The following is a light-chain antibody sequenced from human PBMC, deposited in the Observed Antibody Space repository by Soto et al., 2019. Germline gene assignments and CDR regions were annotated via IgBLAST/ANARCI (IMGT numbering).Light chain of an antibody. Sequence: SVLTQPASVSGSPGQSITISCTGTSSDVGGYNYVSWYQQHPGKAPKLMIYDVSNRPSGVSNRFSGSKSGNTASLTISGLQAEDEADYYCSSYTSSSTLFGTGPKVTVL. CDR2: DVS. CDR3: SSYTSSSTL. V-gene: IGLV2-14*01. CDR1: SSDVGGYNY. J-gene: IGLJ1*01.